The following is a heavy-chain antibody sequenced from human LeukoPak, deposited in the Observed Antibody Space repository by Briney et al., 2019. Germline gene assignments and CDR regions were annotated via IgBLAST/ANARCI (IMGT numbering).Heavy chain of an antibody. CDR1: GGSFSGYY. J-gene: IGHJ6*02. V-gene: IGHV4-34*01. Sequence: SETLSLTCAVYGGSFSGYYWSWIRQPPGKGLEWIGEINHSGSTNYNPSLKSRVTMSVDTSKNQFSLKLSSVTAADTAVYYCARGLRQLLPAVVSHVEYGMDVWGQGTTVTVSS. CDR3: ARGLRQLLPAVVSHVEYGMDV. CDR2: INHSGST. D-gene: IGHD2-2*01.